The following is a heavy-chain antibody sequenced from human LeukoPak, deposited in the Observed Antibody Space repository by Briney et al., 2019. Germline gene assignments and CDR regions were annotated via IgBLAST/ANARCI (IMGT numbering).Heavy chain of an antibody. CDR3: VRQFAS. CDR2: VSGSGSTV. J-gene: IGHJ4*02. Sequence: PGGSLRLSCAASGFTFSDHIMNWVRQLPGKRLEWVAYVSGSGSTVYYADSVKGRFTISRDNGESSLYLQMNSLRVEDTALYYCVRQFASWGQGTLVTVSS. CDR1: GFTFSDHI. V-gene: IGHV3-48*01.